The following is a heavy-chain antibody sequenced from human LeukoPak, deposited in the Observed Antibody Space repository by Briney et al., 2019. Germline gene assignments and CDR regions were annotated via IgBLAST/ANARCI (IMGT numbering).Heavy chain of an antibody. V-gene: IGHV3-30*18. CDR2: ISYDGSNK. J-gene: IGHJ5*02. D-gene: IGHD6-13*01. CDR3: AKDRGLYSSSWENWFDP. Sequence: PGRSLRLSCAASGFTFSSYGMHWVRQAPGKGLEWVAVISYDGSNKYYADSVKGRFTIPRDNSKNTLYLQMNSLRAEDTAVYYCAKDRGLYSSSWENWFDPWGQGTLVTVSS. CDR1: GFTFSSYG.